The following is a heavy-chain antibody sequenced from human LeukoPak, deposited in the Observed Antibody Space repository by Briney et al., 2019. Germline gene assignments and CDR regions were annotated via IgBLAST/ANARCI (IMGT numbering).Heavy chain of an antibody. CDR1: GGSISSGSYY. CDR3: ARDKALPLRYYYYYMDV. Sequence: PSETLSLTCTVSGGSISSGSYYWSWIRQPAGKGLEWIGRIYTSGSTNYNPSLKSRVTISVDTSKNQFSLKLSSVTAADTAVYYCARDKALPLRYYYYYMDVWGKGTTVTVSS. CDR2: IYTSGST. V-gene: IGHV4-61*02. D-gene: IGHD1-14*01. J-gene: IGHJ6*03.